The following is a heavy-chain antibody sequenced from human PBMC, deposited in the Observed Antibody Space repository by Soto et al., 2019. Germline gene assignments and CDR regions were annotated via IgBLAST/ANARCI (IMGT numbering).Heavy chain of an antibody. V-gene: IGHV4-31*03. J-gene: IGHJ5*02. D-gene: IGHD1-1*01. CDR3: ARISATGTRLFDP. Sequence: QVQLQESGPRLVKPSQDLSLTCTVSGGSINSGAYHWSWVRQHPGKGLEWLWAISYRGTTYSNPSLQSRMTMSVYPSKTQLSLKLSSVTAADTAVYYCARISATGTRLFDPWGPGTLVTVSS. CDR2: ISYRGTT. CDR1: GGSINSGAYH.